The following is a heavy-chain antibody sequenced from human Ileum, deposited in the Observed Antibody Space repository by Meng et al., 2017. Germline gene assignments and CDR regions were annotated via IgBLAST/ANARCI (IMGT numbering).Heavy chain of an antibody. Sequence: QVQLVQSGAEVKYPGSSVTVSCKASGGAFSSSAIGWLRQAPGRGLEWMGGIIPILNASTYAQNFKGRVTLSADMATTTVHMELSSLTSDDTAVYFCARDCSGGGCFDPWGQGTLVTVSS. CDR3: ARDCSGGGCFDP. CDR2: IIPILNAS. D-gene: IGHD2-15*01. V-gene: IGHV1-69*10. CDR1: GGAFSSSA. J-gene: IGHJ5*02.